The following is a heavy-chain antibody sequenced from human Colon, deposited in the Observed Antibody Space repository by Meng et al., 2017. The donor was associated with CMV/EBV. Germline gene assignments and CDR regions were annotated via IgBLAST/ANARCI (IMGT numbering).Heavy chain of an antibody. Sequence: VHVVECGGGLVQPGGSLGLSCSASGFTVRNDAMSWVRQAPGKGLEVVSAINSYGDSTYSADSVTGRFTISRDNFKNTLSLQMNSLRAEDTAVYYCAKGTASGSLYYFDYWGQGALVTVSS. V-gene: IGHV3-23*04. CDR1: GFTVRNDA. CDR3: AKGTASGSLYYFDY. CDR2: INSYGDST. J-gene: IGHJ4*02. D-gene: IGHD6-13*01.